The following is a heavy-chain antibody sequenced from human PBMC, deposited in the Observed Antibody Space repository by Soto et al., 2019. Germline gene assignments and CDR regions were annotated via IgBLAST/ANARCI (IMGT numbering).Heavy chain of an antibody. CDR3: ARDKITGRFDY. CDR2: INHSGST. V-gene: IGHV4-34*01. Sequence: SETLSLTYAVSGWSFSGYYWTWIRQPPGTGLEWIGEINHSGSTNYNPSLKSRVTISVDTSKNQFSLKLTSVTAADTAVYYCARDKITGRFDYWGQGTRDT. J-gene: IGHJ4*02. D-gene: IGHD2-8*02. CDR1: GWSFSGYY.